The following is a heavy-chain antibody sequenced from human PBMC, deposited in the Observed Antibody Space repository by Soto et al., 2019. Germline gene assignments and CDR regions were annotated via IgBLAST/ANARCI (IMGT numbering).Heavy chain of an antibody. CDR1: GDSIRSGGYY. V-gene: IGHV4-31*02. Sequence: SETLSLTXTVSGDSIRSGGYYWSWIRQHPGKGLEWIGYIYYSGSTYNNPSLKSRVDISVDTSKNQLSLKLSSVTAADTAIYYCAREITMRGWFDPWGQGTLVTVSS. CDR3: AREITMRGWFDP. D-gene: IGHD3-22*01. J-gene: IGHJ5*02. CDR2: IYYSGST.